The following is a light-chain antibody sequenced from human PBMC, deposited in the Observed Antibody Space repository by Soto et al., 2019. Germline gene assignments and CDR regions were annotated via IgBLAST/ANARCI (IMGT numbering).Light chain of an antibody. V-gene: IGKV1-27*01. CDR1: QGISHD. J-gene: IGKJ4*02. CDR3: QKYNRAALT. CDR2: AAS. Sequence: DIQMTQSPSSLSASVGDRVTITCRASQGISHDLAWYQQKPGKVPKLLIYAASTLQSGVPSRFSGSGSGTDFTLTISSLQPEDVATYYCQKYNRAALTFGGGTKVEIK.